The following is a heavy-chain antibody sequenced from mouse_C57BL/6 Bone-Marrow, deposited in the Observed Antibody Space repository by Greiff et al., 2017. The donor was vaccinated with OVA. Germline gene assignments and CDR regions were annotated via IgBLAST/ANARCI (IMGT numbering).Heavy chain of an antibody. CDR2: INYDGSST. D-gene: IGHD3-2*02. CDR1: GFTFSDYY. V-gene: IGHV5-16*01. J-gene: IGHJ2*01. CDR3: ARDLDSSGYYFDY. Sequence: EVKLVESEGGLVQPGSSMKLSCTASGFTFSDYYMAWVRQAPEKGLEWVANINYDGSSTYYLDSLKSRFIISRDNAKNILYLQMSSLKSEDTATYYCARDLDSSGYYFDYWGQGTTLTVSS.